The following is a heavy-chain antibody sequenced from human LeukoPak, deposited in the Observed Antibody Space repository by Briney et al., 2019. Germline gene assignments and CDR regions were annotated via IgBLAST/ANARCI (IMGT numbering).Heavy chain of an antibody. D-gene: IGHD3-16*01. Sequence: PGGSLRLSCAASGFTFDDYTMHWVRQAPGKGLEWVSLISWDGGTTYYADSVKGRFTISRDNSKNSLYLQMNSLRTEDTALYFCAKGWDLKGDDYRYFDYWGQGTLVTVSS. CDR3: AKGWDLKGDDYRYFDY. CDR2: ISWDGGTT. CDR1: GFTFDDYT. J-gene: IGHJ4*02. V-gene: IGHV3-43*01.